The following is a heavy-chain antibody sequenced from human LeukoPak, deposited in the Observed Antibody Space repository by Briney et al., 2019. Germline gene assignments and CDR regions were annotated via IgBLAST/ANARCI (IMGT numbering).Heavy chain of an antibody. J-gene: IGHJ4*02. V-gene: IGHV3-7*01. D-gene: IGHD7-27*01. CDR1: GFTFSSYS. CDR3: ARDAPGLGIDY. Sequence: GGSLRLSCIAFGFTFSSYSMTWVRQAPGKGLEWVANINQDGSAKYYVDSVKGRFTISRDNAKNSLYLQMNSLRAEDTAVYYCARDAPGLGIDYWGQGTLVTVSS. CDR2: INQDGSAK.